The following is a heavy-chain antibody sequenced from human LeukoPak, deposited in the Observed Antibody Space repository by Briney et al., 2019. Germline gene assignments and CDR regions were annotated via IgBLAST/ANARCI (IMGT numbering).Heavy chain of an antibody. CDR3: ARVQQPSGIQGYYYGMDV. J-gene: IGHJ6*02. CDR1: GFTFIDYD. V-gene: IGHV3-13*01. Sequence: GGSLRLSCAASGFTFIDYDMHWVRQVIGKGLEWVSAIGIRGDTHYSGSVKGRFTISRENAESSLYLQMNSLRAEDTAVYYCARVQQPSGIQGYYYGMDVWGQGTTVTVSS. CDR2: IGIRGDT. D-gene: IGHD6-13*01.